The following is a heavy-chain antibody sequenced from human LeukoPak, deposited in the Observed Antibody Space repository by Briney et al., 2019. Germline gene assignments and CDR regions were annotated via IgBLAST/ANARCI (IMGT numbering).Heavy chain of an antibody. CDR2: INPNSGDT. CDR3: ARDASSTSCCDGFDI. D-gene: IGHD2-2*01. CDR1: GYTFTVYY. Sequence: ASVKVSCSASGYTFTVYYMHWVRQAPGQGLEWMGWINPNSGDTKYEQKFQGRVTMTRDTSISTAYMEVSSLRSDDTAVYYCARDASSTSCCDGFDIWGQGTTVTVSS. J-gene: IGHJ3*02. V-gene: IGHV1-2*02.